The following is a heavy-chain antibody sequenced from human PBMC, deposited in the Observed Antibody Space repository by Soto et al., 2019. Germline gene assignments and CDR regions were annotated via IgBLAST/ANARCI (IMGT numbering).Heavy chain of an antibody. J-gene: IGHJ6*02. CDR1: GGSISSGGYY. V-gene: IGHV4-31*03. Sequence: ASETLSLTCTVSGGSISSGGYYWSWIRQHPGKGLEWIGYIYYSGSTYYNPSLKSRVTISVDTSKNQFSLKLSSVTAADTAVYYCARDYNTAMVKRDYYYYGMDVWGQGTTVTVSS. D-gene: IGHD5-18*01. CDR2: IYYSGST. CDR3: ARDYNTAMVKRDYYYYGMDV.